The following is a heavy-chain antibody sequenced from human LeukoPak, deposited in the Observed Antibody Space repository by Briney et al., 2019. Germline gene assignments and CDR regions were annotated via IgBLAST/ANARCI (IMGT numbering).Heavy chain of an antibody. J-gene: IGHJ4*02. CDR2: INNDGTAT. V-gene: IGHV3-74*01. Sequence: QPGGSLRLSCAASGFTFSAYWMHWVRQVPGKWLVWVSRINNDGTATFFADSVKGRFTISRDNAKNTLYLQMDSLRAEDTAMYYCAREILEPGKTHEYWGQGTLVTVSS. D-gene: IGHD1-1*01. CDR1: GFTFSAYW. CDR3: AREILEPGKTHEY.